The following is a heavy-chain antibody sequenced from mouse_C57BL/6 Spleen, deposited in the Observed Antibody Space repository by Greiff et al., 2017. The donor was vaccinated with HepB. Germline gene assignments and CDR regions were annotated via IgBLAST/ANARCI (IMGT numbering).Heavy chain of an antibody. Sequence: QVQLQQPGVELLNPGASVKLSCKASGYTFPSYWMHWVKQRPGQGFEWIGMIHPNSGSTKYIEKFKSKATLTVSKSSSTLDMQLSSLTSEDSAVYYCAKYRYYAMDYWGQGTSVTVSS. J-gene: IGHJ4*01. CDR2: IHPNSGST. V-gene: IGHV1-64*01. CDR1: GYTFPSYW. CDR3: AKYRYYAMDY. D-gene: IGHD5-1-1*01.